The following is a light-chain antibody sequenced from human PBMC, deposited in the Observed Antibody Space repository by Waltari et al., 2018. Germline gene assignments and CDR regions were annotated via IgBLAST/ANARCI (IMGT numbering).Light chain of an antibody. CDR2: DIS. Sequence: QSALTQPASVSGSPGQWITISCTGTNSDVGGHRYVSWYQQHPGKVPKLLIYDISSRPSWISDLFSGLLSGSSASLTISVLQAEDEADYYCSSYTTSTTSYVFGTGTTVTVL. CDR3: SSYTTSTTSYV. CDR1: NSDVGGHRY. V-gene: IGLV2-14*03. J-gene: IGLJ1*01.